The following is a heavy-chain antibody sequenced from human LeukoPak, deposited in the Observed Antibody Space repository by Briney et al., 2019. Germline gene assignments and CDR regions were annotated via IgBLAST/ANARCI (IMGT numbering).Heavy chain of an antibody. V-gene: IGHV4-39*07. D-gene: IGHD5-18*01. Sequence: PSETLSLTCTVSGGSISSSSYYWGWIRQPPGKGLEWIGSIYYSGSTYYNPSLKSRVTISVDTSKNQFSLKLSSVTAADTAVYYCARDRGGVDTAMVKYFQHWGQGTLVTVSS. CDR2: IYYSGST. J-gene: IGHJ1*01. CDR3: ARDRGGVDTAMVKYFQH. CDR1: GGSISSSSYY.